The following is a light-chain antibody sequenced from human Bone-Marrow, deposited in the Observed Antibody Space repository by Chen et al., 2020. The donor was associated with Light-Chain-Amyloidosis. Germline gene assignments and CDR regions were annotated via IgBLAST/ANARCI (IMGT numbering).Light chain of an antibody. CDR3: YSAADNNLWV. CDR1: VLANRY. J-gene: IGLJ3*02. Sequence: SYELTQPPSVSVSPGQTARITCSGDVLANRYSRWFQQKPGQAPVLVIYKDTERPSGIPERFSGSRSGTIVTLTITGVQVEDEADYYCYSAADNNLWVFGGGTKLTVL. V-gene: IGLV3-27*01. CDR2: KDT.